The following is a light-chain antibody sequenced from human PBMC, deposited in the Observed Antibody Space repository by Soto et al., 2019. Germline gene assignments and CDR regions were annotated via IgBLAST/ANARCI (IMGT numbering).Light chain of an antibody. CDR1: QSISSW. Sequence: DIQMTQSPSTLSASVGDRVTITCRASQSISSWLAWYQQKPGKAPKLLIYKASSLESGVPSRFSGSGSGTEFTLTISSLHPDDFATYYCQKYNSYTAWTFGQGTKVEIK. V-gene: IGKV1-5*03. CDR3: QKYNSYTAWT. J-gene: IGKJ1*01. CDR2: KAS.